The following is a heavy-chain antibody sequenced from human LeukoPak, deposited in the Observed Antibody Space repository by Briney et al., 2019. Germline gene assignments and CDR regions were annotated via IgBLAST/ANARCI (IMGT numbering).Heavy chain of an antibody. J-gene: IGHJ4*02. V-gene: IGHV4-39*01. CDR3: ARLSDY. Sequence: PSETLSLTCTVSGGAISSDNYYWGWIRQPPGKGLEWIGSINYSGTTYYNPSLKSRVSISVDTSRIQFSLRLSSVTAADTAVYYCARLSDYWGQGTLVTVSS. CDR1: GGAISSDNYY. CDR2: INYSGTT.